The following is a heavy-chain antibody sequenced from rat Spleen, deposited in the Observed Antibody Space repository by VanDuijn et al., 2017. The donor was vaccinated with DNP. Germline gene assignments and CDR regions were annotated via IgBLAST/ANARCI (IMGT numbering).Heavy chain of an antibody. CDR2: IHVGSGGA. CDR1: GNAFITNY. CDR3: AGGGDGIWFAF. J-gene: IGHJ3*01. Sequence: QIQLQQSGAELAKPGSSVKISCKASGNAFITNYFGWIKQTTGQGLEYIGYIHVGSGGADYNEKFKGKATLTVDKSSSTGLLQLSSLTPDDSAVYYCAGGGDGIWFAFWAQGTLVTVSS. D-gene: IGHD1-1*01. V-gene: IGHV1-43*01.